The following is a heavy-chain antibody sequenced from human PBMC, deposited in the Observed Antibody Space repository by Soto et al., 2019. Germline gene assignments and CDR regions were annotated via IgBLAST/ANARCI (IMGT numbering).Heavy chain of an antibody. V-gene: IGHV3-15*01. J-gene: IGHJ4*02. D-gene: IGHD3-10*01. CDR3: ATPRPGTHGSGY. CDR1: GITLSNAW. Sequence: EVQLVESGGGLVKPGGSLRLSCAASGITLSNAWMTWVRQAPGKGLEWVGRIKSKADGSTTEYGSPVKDRFIITRDDSENTLDLQMHSLKTEDTAVYYCATPRPGTHGSGYWGQGTLVTVSS. CDR2: IKSKADGSTT.